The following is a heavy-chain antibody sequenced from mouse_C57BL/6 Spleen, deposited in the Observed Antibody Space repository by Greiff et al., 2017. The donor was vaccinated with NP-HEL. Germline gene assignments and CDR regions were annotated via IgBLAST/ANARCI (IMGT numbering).Heavy chain of an antibody. V-gene: IGHV1-76*01. CDR3: ARPHMDY. CDR2: LYPGSGNP. J-gene: IGHJ4*01. Sequence: QVQLQQSGAELVRPGASVKLSCKASGYTFTDYYINWVTQRPGQGLEWIARLYPGSGNPYYTEKFNGKATLTAEKSSSTAYMQLSSLTSEDSAVYFCARPHMDYWGQGTSVTVSS. CDR1: GYTFTDYY.